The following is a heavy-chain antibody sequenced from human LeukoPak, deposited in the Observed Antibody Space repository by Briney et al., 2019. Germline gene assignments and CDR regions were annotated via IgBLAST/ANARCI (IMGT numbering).Heavy chain of an antibody. J-gene: IGHJ4*02. V-gene: IGHV4-61*02. CDR1: GGSISSGSYY. CDR2: TYTSGST. Sequence: PSETLSLTCTVSGGSISSGSYYWSWIRQPAGKGLEWIGRTYTSGSTNYNPSLKSRVTISVDTSKNQFSLKLSSATAADTAVYYCAREDDFWIHFDYWGQGTLVTVSS. D-gene: IGHD3-3*01. CDR3: AREDDFWIHFDY.